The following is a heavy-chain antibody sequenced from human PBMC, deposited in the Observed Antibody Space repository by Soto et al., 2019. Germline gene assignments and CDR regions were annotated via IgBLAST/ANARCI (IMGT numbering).Heavy chain of an antibody. V-gene: IGHV3-9*03. CDR3: ARDGLRQYAFDI. J-gene: IGHJ3*02. CDR2: ISRNSDST. Sequence: GGSLRLSCAASGFIFDDYAMHWVRQAPGKGLEWVSGISRNSDSTGYADSVKGRFTISRDNSKNTLYLQMGSLRAEDMAVYYCARDGLRQYAFDIWGQGTMVTVSS. CDR1: GFIFDDYA. D-gene: IGHD4-17*01.